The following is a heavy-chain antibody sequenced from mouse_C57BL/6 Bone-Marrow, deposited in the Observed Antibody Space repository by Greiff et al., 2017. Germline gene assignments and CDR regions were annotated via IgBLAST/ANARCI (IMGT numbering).Heavy chain of an antibody. D-gene: IGHD1-3*01. J-gene: IGHJ2*01. V-gene: IGHV10-1*01. CDR3: VRTNYNDFDY. Sequence: EVKLVESGGGLVQPKGSLKLSCAASGFSFNTYAMNWVRQAPGKGLEWVARIRSKSNNYATYYADSVKDRFTISRDDSESMLYLQMNNLKTEDTAMYYCVRTNYNDFDYWGQGTTLTVSS. CDR2: IRSKSNNYAT. CDR1: GFSFNTYA.